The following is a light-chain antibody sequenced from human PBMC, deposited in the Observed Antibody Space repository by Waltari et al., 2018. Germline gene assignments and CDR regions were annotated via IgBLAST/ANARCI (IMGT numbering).Light chain of an antibody. CDR2: GSS. J-gene: IGKJ5*01. CDR3: QQYHDWPPIT. CDR1: QSISTN. V-gene: IGKV3-15*01. Sequence: ETLLKQSPATLSVSLGERVILSCRANQSISTNLAWNQPKPGQAPRLPIYGSSTRATGIPARFSGSGSETEFTLTISSMQSEDFAVYYCQQYHDWPPITFGQGTRLDI.